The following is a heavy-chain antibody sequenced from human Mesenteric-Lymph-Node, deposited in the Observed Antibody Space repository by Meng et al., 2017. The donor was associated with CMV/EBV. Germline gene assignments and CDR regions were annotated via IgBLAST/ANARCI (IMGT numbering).Heavy chain of an antibody. J-gene: IGHJ4*02. V-gene: IGHV3-30*03. CDR2: ISYDGSNK. CDR3: TRDRYSNYSPCFDF. Sequence: GESLKISCAASGFTFSSYSMNWVRQAPGKGLEWVAVISYDGSNKKFADSVKGRFTISRDNSKNTLYLEMNSLRTEDTAVYYCTRDRYSNYSPCFDFWGQGTLVTVSS. D-gene: IGHD4-11*01. CDR1: GFTFSSYS.